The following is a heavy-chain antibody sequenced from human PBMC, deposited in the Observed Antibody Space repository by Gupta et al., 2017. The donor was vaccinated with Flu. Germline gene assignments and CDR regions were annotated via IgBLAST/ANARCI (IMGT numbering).Heavy chain of an antibody. CDR3: AREKHCSTTSCYRWFDP. CDR2: INPHSGTT. J-gene: IGHJ5*02. Sequence: QVQLVQSGAEVKKPGASVKVSCKASDYTFPAYYIHCVRQAPGQGLEWMGRINPHSGTTNYEQKFQGRVTVTMDTSISTAYMDLSRLRSDDTAVYYCAREKHCSTTSCYRWFDPWGQGTLVTVSS. D-gene: IGHD2-2*02. CDR1: DYTFPAYY. V-gene: IGHV1-2*06.